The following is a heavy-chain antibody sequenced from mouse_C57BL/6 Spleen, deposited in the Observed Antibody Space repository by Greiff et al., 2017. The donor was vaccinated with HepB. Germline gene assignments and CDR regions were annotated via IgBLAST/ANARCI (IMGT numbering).Heavy chain of an antibody. Sequence: EVNVVESGGGLVQPGGSLSLSCAASGFTFTDYYMSWVRQPPGKALEWLGFIRNKANGYTTEYSASVKGRFTISRDNSQSILYLQMNALRAEDSATYYCARYIVTAMDYWGQGTSVTVSS. CDR3: ARYIVTAMDY. D-gene: IGHD2-13*01. V-gene: IGHV7-3*01. J-gene: IGHJ4*01. CDR2: IRNKANGYTT. CDR1: GFTFTDYY.